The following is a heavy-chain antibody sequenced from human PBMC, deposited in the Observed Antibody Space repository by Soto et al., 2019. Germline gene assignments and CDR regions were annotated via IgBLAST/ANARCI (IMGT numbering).Heavy chain of an antibody. J-gene: IGHJ6*02. CDR1: GFTFSSYS. D-gene: IGHD1-1*01. Sequence: PGGSLRLSCAASGFTFSSYSMNWVRQAPGKGLEWVSYISSSSSTIYYADSVKGRFTISRDNAKNSLYLQMNSLRDEDTAVYYCARGLLGTRAWYTRKKRYYYYGMDVWGQGTTVTVSS. V-gene: IGHV3-48*02. CDR3: ARGLLGTRAWYTRKKRYYYYGMDV. CDR2: ISSSSSTI.